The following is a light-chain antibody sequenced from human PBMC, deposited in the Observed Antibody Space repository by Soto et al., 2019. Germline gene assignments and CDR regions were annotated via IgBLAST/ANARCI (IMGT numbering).Light chain of an antibody. V-gene: IGKV1-5*01. CDR1: QSISSW. CDR3: QQYYSYPRT. Sequence: DIQMTQSPCTLSASVGDRVTITWRASQSISSWLAWYQQKPGKAPALLIYAASTLQSGVPSRFSGSGSGTDFTLTISCLQSEDFATYYCQQYYSYPRTFGQGTKVDI. J-gene: IGKJ1*01. CDR2: AAS.